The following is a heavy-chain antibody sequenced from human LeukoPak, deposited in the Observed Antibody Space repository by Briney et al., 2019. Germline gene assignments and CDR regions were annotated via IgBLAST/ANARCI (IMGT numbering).Heavy chain of an antibody. D-gene: IGHD3-9*01. J-gene: IGHJ3*02. CDR3: AWEQTGKEDI. CDR2: IKPDGSQT. Sequence: PGGSLRLSCAASAATFSNYRMHWVRQAPGKGLVWVARIKPDGSQTNYADSVAGRFTISRDNTKNTLYLQMNSLRAEDTAVYYCAWEQTGKEDIWGQGTMVSVSS. V-gene: IGHV3-74*01. CDR1: AATFSNYR.